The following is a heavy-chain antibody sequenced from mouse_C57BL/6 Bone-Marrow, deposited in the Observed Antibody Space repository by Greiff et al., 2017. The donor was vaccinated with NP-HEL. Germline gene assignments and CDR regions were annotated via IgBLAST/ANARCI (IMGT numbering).Heavy chain of an antibody. Sequence: QVTLKVCGPGILQPSQTLSLTCSFSGFSLSTFGMGVGWIRQPSGKGLEWLAHIWWDDDKYYNPALKSRLTISKDTSKNQVFLQIANVDTADTATYYCARKEHYYGSSYFDYWGQGTTLTVSS. CDR1: GFSLSTFGMG. J-gene: IGHJ2*01. CDR2: IWWDDDK. D-gene: IGHD1-1*01. V-gene: IGHV8-8*01. CDR3: ARKEHYYGSSYFDY.